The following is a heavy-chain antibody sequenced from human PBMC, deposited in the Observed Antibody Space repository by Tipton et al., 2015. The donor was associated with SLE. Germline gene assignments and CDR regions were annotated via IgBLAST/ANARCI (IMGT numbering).Heavy chain of an antibody. Sequence: QLVQSGAEVKKPGSSVKVSCKASGGTFSSYAISWVRQAPGQGLEWMGGIIPIFGTANYAQKFQGRVTITTDESTSTAFMELSSLGPGDTAVYYCAGANPIAAAGIDFDSWGQGPLVTVSS. CDR3: AGANPIAAAGIDFDS. V-gene: IGHV1-69*05. CDR2: IIPIFGTA. D-gene: IGHD6-13*01. J-gene: IGHJ4*02. CDR1: GGTFSSYA.